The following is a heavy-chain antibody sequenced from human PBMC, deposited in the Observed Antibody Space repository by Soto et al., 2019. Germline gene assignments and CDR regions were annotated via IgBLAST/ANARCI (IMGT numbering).Heavy chain of an antibody. CDR1: GFTFSDYA. D-gene: IGHD6-19*01. Sequence: VQLVESGGGVVQPGRSLRLSCAASGFTFSDYAMHWVRQAPGKGLEWVAVVSHDGRNTHYADSVKGRFTISRDCSKNTVSLEMTSLRAEDTAVYYGAKGGRQWLVTSDFNYWGQGALVTVSS. V-gene: IGHV3-30*18. J-gene: IGHJ4*02. CDR2: VSHDGRNT. CDR3: AKGGRQWLVTSDFNY.